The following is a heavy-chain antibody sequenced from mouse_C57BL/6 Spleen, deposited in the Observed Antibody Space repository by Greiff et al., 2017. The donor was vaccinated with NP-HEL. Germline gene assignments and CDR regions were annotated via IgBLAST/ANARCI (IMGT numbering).Heavy chain of an antibody. Sequence: QVHVKQPGAELVKPGASVKMSCKASGYTFTSYWITWVKQRPGQGLEWIGDIYPGSGSTNYNEKFKSKATLTVDPSSSTAYMQLSSLTSEDSAVYYCARTVDGSSWYFDVWGTGTTVTVAS. CDR1: GYTFTSYW. CDR3: ARTVDGSSWYFDV. CDR2: IYPGSGST. V-gene: IGHV1-55*01. D-gene: IGHD1-1*01. J-gene: IGHJ1*03.